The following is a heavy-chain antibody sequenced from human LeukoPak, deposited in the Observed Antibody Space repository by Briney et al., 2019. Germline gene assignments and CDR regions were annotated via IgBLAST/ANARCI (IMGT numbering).Heavy chain of an antibody. CDR2: IKQDGSAK. D-gene: IGHD4-17*01. CDR3: ARDYYGPPPGAFDI. CDR1: GGSISSGDYY. J-gene: IGHJ3*02. Sequence: ETLSLTCTVSGGSISSGDYYWSWVRQAPGKGLEWVANIKQDGSAKYFVDSVKGRFTISRDNAKNSLYLQLNTLRAEDTAVYYCARDYYGPPPGAFDIWGQGTMVTVSS. V-gene: IGHV3-7*01.